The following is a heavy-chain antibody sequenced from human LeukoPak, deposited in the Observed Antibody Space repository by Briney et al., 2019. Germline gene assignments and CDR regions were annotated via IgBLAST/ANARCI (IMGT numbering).Heavy chain of an antibody. Sequence: SETLSLTCTVSGGSISSGSYYWSWIRQPAGKGLEWIGRIYTSGSTNYNPSLKSRVTISVDTSKNQFSLKLSSVTAADTAIYYCARIRCSPGDDSCYNYWGRGTLVTVSS. V-gene: IGHV4-61*02. CDR2: IYTSGST. CDR1: GGSISSGSYY. D-gene: IGHD2-21*01. J-gene: IGHJ4*02. CDR3: ARIRCSPGDDSCYNY.